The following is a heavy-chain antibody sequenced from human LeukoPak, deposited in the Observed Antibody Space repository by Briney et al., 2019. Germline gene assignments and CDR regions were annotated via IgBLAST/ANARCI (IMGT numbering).Heavy chain of an antibody. Sequence: PGGSRRLSCAASGFTFSSYWMSWVRQAPGKGLARVANIKQDGSEKYYVDSVKGRFTISRDNAKNSLYLQMNSLRGEDTSVYYCARVPGDCGGDCYSYYYYYMDVWGKGTTVTVSS. J-gene: IGHJ6*03. CDR2: IKQDGSEK. CDR1: GFTFSSYW. V-gene: IGHV3-7*01. CDR3: ARVPGDCGGDCYSYYYYYMDV. D-gene: IGHD2-21*01.